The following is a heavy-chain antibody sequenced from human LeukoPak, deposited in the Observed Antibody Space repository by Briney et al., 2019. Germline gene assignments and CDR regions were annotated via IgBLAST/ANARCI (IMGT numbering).Heavy chain of an antibody. CDR3: ARRYCSSTSCYFDY. CDR2: IYTSGST. CDR1: GGSISSYY. Sequence: SETLSLTCTVSGGSISSYYWSWIRQPAGKGLEWIGRIYTSGSTNYNPSLKSRVTMSVDTSKYQFSLKLSSVTAADTAVYYCARRYCSSTSCYFDYWGQGTLVTVSS. J-gene: IGHJ4*02. D-gene: IGHD2-2*01. V-gene: IGHV4-4*07.